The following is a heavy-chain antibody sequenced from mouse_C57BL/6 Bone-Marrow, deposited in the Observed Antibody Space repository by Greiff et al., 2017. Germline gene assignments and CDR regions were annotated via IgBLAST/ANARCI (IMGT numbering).Heavy chain of an antibody. Sequence: EVKLVESGGGLVQPGGSLKLSCAASGFTFSDYYMYWVRQTPEKRLEWVAYISNGGGSTYYPDTVKGRFTISSDNAKNTLYLQMSRLKSEDTAMYYCARRGNYDYAMDYWGQGTSVTVSS. CDR3: ARRGNYDYAMDY. J-gene: IGHJ4*01. CDR1: GFTFSDYY. V-gene: IGHV5-12*01. D-gene: IGHD2-1*01. CDR2: ISNGGGST.